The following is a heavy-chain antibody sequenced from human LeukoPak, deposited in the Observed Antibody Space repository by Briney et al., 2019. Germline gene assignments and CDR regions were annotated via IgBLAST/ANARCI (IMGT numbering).Heavy chain of an antibody. D-gene: IGHD3-9*01. CDR1: GFTFDTHH. CDR3: AKSYYDILTGFDY. CDR2: ITGSGGTT. J-gene: IGHJ4*02. V-gene: IGHV3-23*01. Sequence: PGGSLRLSCAASGFTFDTHHMSWVRQAPGKGLEWLSDITGSGGTTHYSDSVTGRFTISRDNSKNTLYLQMNSLRAEDTAVYYCAKSYYDILTGFDYWGQGTPVTVSS.